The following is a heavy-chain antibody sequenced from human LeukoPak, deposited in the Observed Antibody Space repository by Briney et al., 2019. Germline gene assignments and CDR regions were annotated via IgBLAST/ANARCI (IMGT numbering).Heavy chain of an antibody. CDR1: GYTFTSNY. CDR2: IYPRDGST. V-gene: IGHV1-46*01. J-gene: IGHJ4*02. CDR3: ARDQEGFDY. Sequence: ASVKVSCKASGYTFTSNYIHWVRQAPGQGLEWLGMIYPRDGSTSYAQKFQGRVTVTRDTSTSTVHMELSGLRSEDTAVYYRARDQEGFDYWGQGTLVTVSS.